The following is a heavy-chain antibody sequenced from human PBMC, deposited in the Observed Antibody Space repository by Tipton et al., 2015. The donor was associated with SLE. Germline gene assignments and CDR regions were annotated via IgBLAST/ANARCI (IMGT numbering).Heavy chain of an antibody. J-gene: IGHJ2*01. Sequence: LRLSCTVSGGSIGGYYWSWVRQPPGQGLEWIGYIHYRGSTNYNPSLKSRVTISLDTSENQFSLKLSSVTAADTAVYYCARDRYCGAGSCFDWYFDLWGRGTLVTVSS. CDR1: GGSIGGYY. CDR2: IHYRGST. CDR3: ARDRYCGAGSCFDWYFDL. V-gene: IGHV4-59*01. D-gene: IGHD2-15*01.